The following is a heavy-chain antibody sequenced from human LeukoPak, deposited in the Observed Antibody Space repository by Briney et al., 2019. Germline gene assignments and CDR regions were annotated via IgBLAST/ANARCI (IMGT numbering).Heavy chain of an antibody. CDR2: ISSSSSTV. J-gene: IGHJ4*02. CDR3: ARVGPYYYGSGSYSNDY. Sequence: GGSLRLSCAASGFTFSSHNMNWVRQAPGKGLEWVSYISSSSSTVYYADSVKGRFTISRDNAKNSLYLQMNSLRAEDTAVYYCARVGPYYYGSGSYSNDYWGQGTLVTVSS. V-gene: IGHV3-48*01. CDR1: GFTFSSHN. D-gene: IGHD3-10*01.